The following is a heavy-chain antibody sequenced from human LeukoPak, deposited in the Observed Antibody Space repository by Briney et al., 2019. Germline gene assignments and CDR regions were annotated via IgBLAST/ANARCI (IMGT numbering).Heavy chain of an antibody. J-gene: IGHJ4*02. V-gene: IGHV4-4*02. D-gene: IGHD3-9*01. CDR1: GGSISSSNW. Sequence: SETLSLTCTVSGGSISSSNWWTWVRQPPGKGLEWIGEIYHSGSTNYNPSLKSRVTISVDTSKNQFSLKLSSVTAADTAVYYCARAIDYYMDVWGQGTLVTVSS. CDR2: IYHSGST. CDR3: ARAIDYYMDV.